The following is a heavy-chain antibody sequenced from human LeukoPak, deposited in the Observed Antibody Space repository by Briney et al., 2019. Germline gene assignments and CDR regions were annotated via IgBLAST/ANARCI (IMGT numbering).Heavy chain of an antibody. D-gene: IGHD3-10*01. CDR3: ARGPLWFGDKFDY. J-gene: IGHJ4*02. CDR1: GGSFSGYY. V-gene: IGHV4-34*01. Sequence: SSETLSLTCAVYGGSFSGYYWSWIRQPPGKGLEWIGEINHSGSTNYNPSLKSRVTISVDTSKNQFSLKLSSVTAADTAVYYCARGPLWFGDKFDYWGQGTLVTVSS. CDR2: INHSGST.